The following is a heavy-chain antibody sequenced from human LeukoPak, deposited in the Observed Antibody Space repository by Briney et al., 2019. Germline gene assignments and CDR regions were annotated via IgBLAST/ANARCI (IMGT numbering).Heavy chain of an antibody. CDR3: ASWLYDSSGLSDY. Sequence: SETLSLTCTVPGGSISSSSYYWGWIRQPPGKGLEWIESIYYSGSTYYNPSLKSRVTISVDTSKNQFSLKLSSVTAADTAVYYCASWLYDSSGLSDYWGQGTLVTVSS. CDR2: IYYSGST. J-gene: IGHJ4*02. D-gene: IGHD3-22*01. CDR1: GGSISSSSYY. V-gene: IGHV4-39*01.